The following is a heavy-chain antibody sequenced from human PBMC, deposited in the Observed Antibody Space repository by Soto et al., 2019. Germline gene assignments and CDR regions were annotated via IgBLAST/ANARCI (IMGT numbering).Heavy chain of an antibody. CDR2: INPSGGST. CDR1: GYTFTSYY. D-gene: IGHD2-2*01. J-gene: IGHJ6*02. CDR3: ARDRDYCSSTSCYHYYYYGMDV. V-gene: IGHV1-46*03. Sequence: QVPLVQSGAEVKKPGASVKVSCKASGYTFTSYYMHWVRQAPGQGLEWMGIINPSGGSTSYAQKFQGRVTMTRDTSTSTVYMELSSLRSEDTAVYYCARDRDYCSSTSCYHYYYYGMDVWGQGTTVTVSS.